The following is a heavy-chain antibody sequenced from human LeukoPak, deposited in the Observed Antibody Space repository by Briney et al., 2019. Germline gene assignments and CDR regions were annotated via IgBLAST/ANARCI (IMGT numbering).Heavy chain of an antibody. CDR1: GFTVSSNY. Sequence: GGSLRLSCAASGFTVSSNYMSWVRQAPGKGLEWVSVIYSGGSTYYADSVKGRFTICRDDSKNTLYLQMNSLRAEDTAVYYCAREEITIFGEIANWGQGTLVTVSS. CDR2: IYSGGST. D-gene: IGHD3-10*02. V-gene: IGHV3-66*02. J-gene: IGHJ4*02. CDR3: AREEITIFGEIAN.